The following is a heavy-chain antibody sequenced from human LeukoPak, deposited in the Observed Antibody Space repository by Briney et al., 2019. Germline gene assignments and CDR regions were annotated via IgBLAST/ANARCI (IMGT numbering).Heavy chain of an antibody. Sequence: PGGSLRLSCAASGFTFSNAWMSWVRQAPGKGLEWVGHVKSKTDGGTTDYAAPVKGRFSISRDDSKNTLYLQMNSLKTEDTAVYYCATEYYGSYNYWGQGTLVTVPS. J-gene: IGHJ4*02. CDR2: VKSKTDGGTT. V-gene: IGHV3-15*01. CDR1: GFTFSNAW. D-gene: IGHD3-10*01. CDR3: ATEYYGSYNY.